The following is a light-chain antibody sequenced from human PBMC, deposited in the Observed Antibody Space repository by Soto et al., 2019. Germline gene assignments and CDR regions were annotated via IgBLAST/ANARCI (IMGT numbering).Light chain of an antibody. J-gene: IGKJ2*01. CDR2: WAS. Sequence: DIVMTQSPLSLPVIPGEPASISCRSSGDLQRSHGYSYLDWYQQRPGQPPKLLIYWASTRESGVPERFSGSGSGTHFTLTISSLQAEDVAVYYCQQYYSGPPYTFGQGTKLEIK. CDR3: QQYYSGPPYT. CDR1: GDLQRSHGYSY. V-gene: IGKV4-1*01.